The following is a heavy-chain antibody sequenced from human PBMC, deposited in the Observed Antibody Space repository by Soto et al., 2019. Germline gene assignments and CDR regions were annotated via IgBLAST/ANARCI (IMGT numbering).Heavy chain of an antibody. Sequence: QVQLLQWGAGLLKSSETLSLTCAVYGASSSDYNWSWIRESPGKGLEWIGEVMYSGSTNYNPSLKSRITISLDASKNQFSLKVTSVTAADTAVYYCARSRILSGRYFDSWGQGSLVTVSS. J-gene: IGHJ4*02. CDR3: ARSRILSGRYFDS. V-gene: IGHV4-34*12. CDR1: GASSSDYN. CDR2: VMYSGST. D-gene: IGHD1-26*01.